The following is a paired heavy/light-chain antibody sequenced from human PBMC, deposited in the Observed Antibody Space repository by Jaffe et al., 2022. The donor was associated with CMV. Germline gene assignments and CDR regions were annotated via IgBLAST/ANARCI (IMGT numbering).Heavy chain of an antibody. V-gene: IGHV4-31*03. CDR2: IYYNGRT. Sequence: QVQLKESGPGLVKPSQTLSLTCTVSGGSITSAVYYWNWIRHFPGKGLEWIGNIYYNGRTSYNPSLRSRVMISIDTSQSQFSLELNSVTAADTAVYYCARVQRVAHYGMDVWGQGTTVTVSS. D-gene: IGHD3-3*01. CDR3: ARVQRVAHYGMDV. CDR1: GGSITSAVYY. J-gene: IGHJ6*02.
Light chain of an antibody. Sequence: QSALTQPRSVSGSPGQSVTISCTGTNSDFGGDKFVSWYQQHPGKAPKLMIYNVVKRPSGVPDRFSGSKSGNTASLTISGLQTEDEAEYYCCSYGDDSVIFGGGTKLTVL. CDR1: NSDFGGDKF. J-gene: IGLJ2*01. CDR2: NVV. V-gene: IGLV2-11*01. CDR3: CSYGDDSVI.